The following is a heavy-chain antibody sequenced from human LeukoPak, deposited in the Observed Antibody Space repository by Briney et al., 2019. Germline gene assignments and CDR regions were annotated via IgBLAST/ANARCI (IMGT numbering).Heavy chain of an antibody. D-gene: IGHD3-10*01. Sequence: SDTLSLACAVSGYSITSSSWWGWIRQPPGKGLEWIGYIYHSGTTYYNPSLQSRVTMSVDTSNNQFSLKLSSVTAVDTAVYYCARKENVYYYFDYWGQGTLVTVSS. CDR1: GYSITSSSW. J-gene: IGHJ4*02. CDR3: ARKENVYYYFDY. V-gene: IGHV4-28*01. CDR2: IYHSGTT.